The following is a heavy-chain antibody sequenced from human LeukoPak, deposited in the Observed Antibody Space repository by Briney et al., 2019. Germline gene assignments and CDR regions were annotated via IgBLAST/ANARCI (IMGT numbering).Heavy chain of an antibody. CDR3: ARDPGGVYYDILTGQNDY. CDR1: GFSFSSSW. CDR2: ISPDGSST. J-gene: IGHJ4*02. D-gene: IGHD3-9*01. V-gene: IGHV3-74*01. Sequence: GGSLRLSCAASGFSFSSSWMLWVRQTPGKGLVWLSRISPDGSSTSYADSVKGRFTVSRDIARNTLSLQMNSLRAEDTAVYYCARDPGGVYYDILTGQNDYWGQGTLVTVSS.